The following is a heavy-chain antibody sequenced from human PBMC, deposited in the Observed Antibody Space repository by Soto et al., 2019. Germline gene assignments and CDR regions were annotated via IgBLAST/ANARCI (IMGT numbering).Heavy chain of an antibody. Sequence: QVQLQESGPGLVKPSETLSLTCRISGGSISSYYWNWIRQAPGKGLEWIGFISYSGSTNYNPALTSRVTISVDTSKDQISLRLNSVTAADTAVYYCARVHSTCWGYYYAVDVWGQGTTVTVSS. D-gene: IGHD2-2*01. CDR2: ISYSGST. CDR3: ARVHSTCWGYYYAVDV. J-gene: IGHJ6*01. CDR1: GGSISSYY. V-gene: IGHV4-59*01.